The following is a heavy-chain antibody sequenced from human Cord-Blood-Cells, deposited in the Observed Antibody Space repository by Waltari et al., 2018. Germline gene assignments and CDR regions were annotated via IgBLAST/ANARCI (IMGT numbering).Heavy chain of an antibody. J-gene: IGHJ3*02. Sequence: EVQLVESGGGLIQPGGSLRFSCAASGFPVSSNYLSWVRQAPGKGLEWVSVIYSGGSTYYADSVKGRFTISRDNSKNTLYLQMNSLRAEDTAVYYCARDWARDAFDIWGQGTMVTVSS. V-gene: IGHV3-53*01. CDR2: IYSGGST. CDR1: GFPVSSNY. CDR3: ARDWARDAFDI. D-gene: IGHD3-16*01.